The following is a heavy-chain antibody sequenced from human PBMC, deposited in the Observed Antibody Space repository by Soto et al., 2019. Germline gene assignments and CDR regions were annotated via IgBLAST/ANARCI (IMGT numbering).Heavy chain of an antibody. D-gene: IGHD5-12*01. CDR1: GGSISSSSYY. CDR3: ARRTRGYSGYDLVDFDY. CDR2: IYYSGST. V-gene: IGHV4-39*01. Sequence: SETLSLTCTVSGGSISSSSYYWGWIRQPPGKGLEWIGSIYYSGSTYYNPSLKSRVTISVDTSKNQFSLKLSSVTAADTAVYYCARRTRGYSGYDLVDFDYWGQGTLVTVSS. J-gene: IGHJ4*02.